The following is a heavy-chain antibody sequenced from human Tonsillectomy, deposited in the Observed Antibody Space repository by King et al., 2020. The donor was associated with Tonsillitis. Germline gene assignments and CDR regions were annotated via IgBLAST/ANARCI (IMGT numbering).Heavy chain of an antibody. Sequence: VQLVESGGGLVQPGGSLRLSCAASGFTFSSYSMNWVRQAPGKGLEWVSYISSSSSTIYYADSVKGRFTISRDNAKNSLYLQMNSLRAEDTAVYYCARDERGYSGYDNGIDYWGQGTLVTVSS. CDR3: ARDERGYSGYDNGIDY. J-gene: IGHJ4*02. D-gene: IGHD5-12*01. CDR2: ISSSSSTI. V-gene: IGHV3-48*01. CDR1: GFTFSSYS.